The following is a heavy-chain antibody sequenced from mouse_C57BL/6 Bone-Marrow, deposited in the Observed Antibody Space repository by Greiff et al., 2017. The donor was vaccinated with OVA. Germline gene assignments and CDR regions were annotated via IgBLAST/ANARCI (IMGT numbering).Heavy chain of an antibody. CDR1: GFNIKDYY. J-gene: IGHJ1*03. CDR2: IAPEDGET. CDR3: ARPGGPYWYFDV. Sequence: EVQLQQSGAELVKPGASVKLSCTASGFNIKDYYMPWVKQRTEQGLEWIGRIAPEDGETKYAPKFQGKATITADTSSNTAYLQLSSLTSEDTAVDYGARPGGPYWYFDVWGTGTTVTVSS. V-gene: IGHV14-2*01.